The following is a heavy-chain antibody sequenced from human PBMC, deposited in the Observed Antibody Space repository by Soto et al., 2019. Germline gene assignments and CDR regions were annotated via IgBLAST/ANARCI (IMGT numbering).Heavy chain of an antibody. CDR3: ARDRALDRSKGHYYYYGMDV. CDR2: ISYDGSNK. D-gene: IGHD3-22*01. Sequence: GGSLRLSCAASGFTFSSYAMHWVRQAPGKGLEWVAVISYDGSNKYYADSVKGRFTISRDNSKNTLYLQMNSLRAEDTAVYYCARDRALDRSKGHYYYYGMDVWGQGTTVTVSS. V-gene: IGHV3-30-3*01. CDR1: GFTFSSYA. J-gene: IGHJ6*02.